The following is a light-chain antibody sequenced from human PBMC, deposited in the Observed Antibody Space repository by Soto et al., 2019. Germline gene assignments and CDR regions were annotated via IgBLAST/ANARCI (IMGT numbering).Light chain of an antibody. CDR2: KAS. CDR3: QQYNSYPLT. V-gene: IGKV1-5*03. CDR1: QSISSW. Sequence: DIQMTQSPSTLSASVGDRVTITCRASQSISSWLAWYQQKAGKAPKLLIYKASSLESGVPSRCSGSGSGTEFTLTISMLQPDDFATYYCQQYNSYPLTFGGGTKVEIK. J-gene: IGKJ4*01.